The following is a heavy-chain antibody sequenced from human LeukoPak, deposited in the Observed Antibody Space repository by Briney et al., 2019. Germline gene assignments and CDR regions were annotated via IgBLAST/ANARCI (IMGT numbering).Heavy chain of an antibody. CDR3: ARDMPGLVVPHQH. D-gene: IGHD2-15*01. V-gene: IGHV3-21*01. CDR2: ISSSSSYI. Sequence: GGSLRLSCAASDFTFSFYWMTWVRQAPGKGLEWVSSISSSSSYIYYADSVKGRFTISRDNAKNSLYLQMNSLRAEDTAVYYCARDMPGLVVPHQHWGQGTLVTVSS. CDR1: DFTFSFYW. J-gene: IGHJ1*01.